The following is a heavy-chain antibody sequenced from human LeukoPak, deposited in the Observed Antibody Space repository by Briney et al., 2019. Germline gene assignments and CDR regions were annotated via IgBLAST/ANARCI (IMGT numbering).Heavy chain of an antibody. CDR2: IYSGGST. CDR3: ARGTTVAGKFDY. J-gene: IGHJ4*02. CDR1: GFTVSSNY. D-gene: IGHD6-19*01. V-gene: IGHV3-66*01. Sequence: GGSLRLSCAASGFTVSSNYMSWVRQAPGKGLVWVSVIYSGGSTYYADSVRGRFTISRDNSKNTLYLEMNSLRAEDTAVYYCARGTTVAGKFDYWGQGTLVTVSS.